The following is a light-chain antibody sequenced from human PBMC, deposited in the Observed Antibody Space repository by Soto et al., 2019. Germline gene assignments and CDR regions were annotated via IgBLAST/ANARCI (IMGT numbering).Light chain of an antibody. CDR3: SSYTSSSTVV. V-gene: IGLV2-14*01. CDR2: DVS. CDR1: SSDVGGYNY. J-gene: IGLJ2*01. Sequence: QSVLTQPASVSGCPGQSITISCTGTSSDVGGYNYVSWYQQHPGKAPKLMIYDVSNRPSGVSIRFSGSKSGNTASLTISGLHAEDEADYSCSSYTSSSTVVFGGGTQLTVL.